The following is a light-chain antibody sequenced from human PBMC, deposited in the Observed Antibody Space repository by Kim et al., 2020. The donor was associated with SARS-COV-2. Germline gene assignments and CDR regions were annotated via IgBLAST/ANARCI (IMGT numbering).Light chain of an antibody. Sequence: GQWVTMPCSGSRSHIGSDTVSWYRQLPGPAPQLLTCNTNPPPSGVPDRFSGSRSASSASLAISGLRSEDDADYYCAAWDATLNAVVFGGGTQLTVL. J-gene: IGLJ2*01. V-gene: IGLV1-44*01. CDR1: RSHIGSDT. CDR3: AAWDATLNAVV. CDR2: NTN.